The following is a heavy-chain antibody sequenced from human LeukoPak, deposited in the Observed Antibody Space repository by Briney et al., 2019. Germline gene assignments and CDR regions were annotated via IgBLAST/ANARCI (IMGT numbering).Heavy chain of an antibody. CDR2: MHYSGST. V-gene: IGHV4-59*08. Sequence: SETLSLTCSVSGGSISSYYWSWIRQPPGKGLEWIGYMHYSGSTNYNPSLKSRVTISVDTSKNQISLKLSSVTAADTAVYYCARRNGRNWFDPWGQGTLVTVSS. J-gene: IGHJ5*02. CDR1: GGSISSYY. CDR3: ARRNGRNWFDP. D-gene: IGHD1-26*01.